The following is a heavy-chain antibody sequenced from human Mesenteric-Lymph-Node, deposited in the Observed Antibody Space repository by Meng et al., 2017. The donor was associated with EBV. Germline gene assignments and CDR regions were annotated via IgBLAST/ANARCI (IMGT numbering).Heavy chain of an antibody. Sequence: GSCAPWVDPPNTLTLTCTFSGFSLSTSGVGVGWIRQPPGKALEWLALIYWDDDKRYSPSLKSRLTITKDTSKNQVVLTMTNMDPVDTGTYYCAHRPGYSGSFDFDYWGQGTLVTVSS. CDR3: AHRPGYSGSFDFDY. J-gene: IGHJ4*02. CDR2: IYWDDDK. D-gene: IGHD1-26*01. V-gene: IGHV2-5*02. CDR1: GFSLSTSGVG.